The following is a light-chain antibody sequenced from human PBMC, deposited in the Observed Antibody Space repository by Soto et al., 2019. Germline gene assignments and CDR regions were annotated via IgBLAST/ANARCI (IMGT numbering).Light chain of an antibody. CDR1: QSVSSN. Sequence: EIVMTQSPATLSVSPGERATLSCRASQSVSSNLAWYQQKPGQAPRLLIYGASTRATGIPARFSGSGSGTEFTLTISSLQSEDFAVYYCQQYNNWPPVVWTFGQGTKV. J-gene: IGKJ1*01. CDR3: QQYNNWPPVVWT. CDR2: GAS. V-gene: IGKV3-15*01.